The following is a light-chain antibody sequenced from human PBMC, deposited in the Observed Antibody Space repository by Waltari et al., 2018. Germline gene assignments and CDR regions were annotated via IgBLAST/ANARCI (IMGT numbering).Light chain of an antibody. Sequence: QSVLTQPPSASGTPGQRVTIPCSGRTSTIGSNTANWYQQVPGAAPKLLIYSNHQRPSGVPARFSGSKSATSASLAISGLQSEDESYFYCATWDDSLNGWVFGGGTKVTVL. CDR2: SNH. V-gene: IGLV1-44*01. CDR1: TSTIGSNT. CDR3: ATWDDSLNGWV. J-gene: IGLJ3*02.